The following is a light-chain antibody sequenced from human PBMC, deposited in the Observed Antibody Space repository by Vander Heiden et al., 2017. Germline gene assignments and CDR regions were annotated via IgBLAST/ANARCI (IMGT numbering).Light chain of an antibody. CDR3: QQSYSTPKK. CDR1: QSISSY. V-gene: IGKV1-39*01. Sequence: DIQMTQSPSSLSASVGDRVTITCRASQSISSYLNWYQQKPGKAPKLLIYAASSLQSGVPSRFSGSGSGTDFTHTISSLQPEDFATYYCQQSYSTPKKFGQGTKVEIK. CDR2: AAS. J-gene: IGKJ1*01.